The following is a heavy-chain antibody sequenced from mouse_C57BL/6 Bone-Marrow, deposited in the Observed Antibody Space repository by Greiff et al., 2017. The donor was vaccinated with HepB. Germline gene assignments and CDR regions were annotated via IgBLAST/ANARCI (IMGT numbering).Heavy chain of an antibody. CDR2: IYPRSGNT. CDR1: GYTFTSYG. Sequence: VQLQQSGAELARPGASVKLSCKASGYTFTSYGISWVKQRTGQGLEWIGEIYPRSGNTYYNEKFKGKATLTADKSSSTAYMELRSLTSEDSAVYFCARRFITTVVARDYWGQGTTLTVSS. V-gene: IGHV1-81*01. D-gene: IGHD1-1*01. J-gene: IGHJ2*01. CDR3: ARRFITTVVARDY.